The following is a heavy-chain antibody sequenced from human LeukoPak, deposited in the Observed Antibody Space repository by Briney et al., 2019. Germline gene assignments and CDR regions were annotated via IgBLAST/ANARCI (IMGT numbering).Heavy chain of an antibody. CDR2: ISYDGSNK. D-gene: IGHD3-22*01. CDR3: AKETLSSGCSYYFDY. V-gene: IGHV3-30*18. J-gene: IGHJ4*02. Sequence: GGSLRLSCAASGFTFSSYGMHWVRQAPGKGLEWVAVISYDGSNKYYADSVKGRFTISRDNSKNTLYLQMNSLRAEDTAVYYCAKETLSSGCSYYFDYWGQGALVTVSS. CDR1: GFTFSSYG.